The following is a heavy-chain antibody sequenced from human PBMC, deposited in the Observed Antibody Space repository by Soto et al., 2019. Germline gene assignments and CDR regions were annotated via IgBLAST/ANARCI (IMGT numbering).Heavy chain of an antibody. Sequence: SETLSLTCTVSGGSISSYYWSWIRQPPGKGLEWIGYIYYSGSTNYNPSLKSRVTISVDTSKNQFSLKLSSVTAADTAVYYCARHGGVYYGADYYYYMDVWGKGTTVTVSS. J-gene: IGHJ6*03. CDR2: IYYSGST. CDR1: GGSISSYY. D-gene: IGHD4-17*01. CDR3: ARHGGVYYGADYYYYMDV. V-gene: IGHV4-59*08.